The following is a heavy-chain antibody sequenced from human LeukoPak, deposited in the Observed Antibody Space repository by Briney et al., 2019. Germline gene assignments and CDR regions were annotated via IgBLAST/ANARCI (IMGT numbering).Heavy chain of an antibody. V-gene: IGHV3-23*01. CDR3: AKDSIERNGIYDAFDL. D-gene: IGHD2-8*01. Sequence: GGSLRLSYAASGFTFSEYAMNWVRQAPGKGPEWVAGVSGPGDTTYYADSVKGHFTISRDNSKNTLYLQINRLGAEDTAVFYCAKDSIERNGIYDAFDLWGQGTMVTVSS. J-gene: IGHJ3*01. CDR2: VSGPGDTT. CDR1: GFTFSEYA.